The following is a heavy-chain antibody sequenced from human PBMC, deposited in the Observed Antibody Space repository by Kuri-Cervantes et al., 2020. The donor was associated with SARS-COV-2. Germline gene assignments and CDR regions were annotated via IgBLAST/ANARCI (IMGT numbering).Heavy chain of an antibody. CDR1: GYTFTSCG. J-gene: IGHJ4*02. D-gene: IGHD6-19*01. Sequence: ASVKVSCKASGYTFTSCGISWVRQAPGQGLEWMGWISAYNGNTNYAQKLQGRVTMTTDTSTSTAYMELRSLRSEDTAVYYCARAKVQGIAVAGTGVFDYWGQGTLVTVYS. V-gene: IGHV1-18*01. CDR3: ARAKVQGIAVAGTGVFDY. CDR2: ISAYNGNT.